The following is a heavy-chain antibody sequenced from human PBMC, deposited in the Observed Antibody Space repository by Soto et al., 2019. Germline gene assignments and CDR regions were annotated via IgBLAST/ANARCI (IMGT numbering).Heavy chain of an antibody. J-gene: IGHJ4*02. V-gene: IGHV3-30-3*01. D-gene: IGHD5-18*01. CDR3: ARDKSKQLWLHDY. CDR2: ISYDGSNK. Sequence: GGSLRLSCAASGFTFSSYAMHWVRQAPGKGLEWVAVISYDGSNKYYADSVKGRFTISRDNSKNTLYLQMNSLRAEDTAVYYCARDKSKQLWLHDYGGQGTLVTVSS. CDR1: GFTFSSYA.